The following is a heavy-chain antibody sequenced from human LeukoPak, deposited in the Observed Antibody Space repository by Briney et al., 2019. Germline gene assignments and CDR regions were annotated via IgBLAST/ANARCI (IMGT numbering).Heavy chain of an antibody. CDR3: ASATLRCSGGSCYEMDV. CDR1: GGTFSSYT. CDR2: IIPLFGTP. Sequence: SVKVSCKASGGTFSSYTISWVRQAPGRGLEWMGGIIPLFGTPDYAQKFQDRLTITADKSTSTAYMELSSLRSEDTAVYYCASATLRCSGGSCYEMDVWGKGTTVTVSS. V-gene: IGHV1-69*06. D-gene: IGHD2-15*01. J-gene: IGHJ6*04.